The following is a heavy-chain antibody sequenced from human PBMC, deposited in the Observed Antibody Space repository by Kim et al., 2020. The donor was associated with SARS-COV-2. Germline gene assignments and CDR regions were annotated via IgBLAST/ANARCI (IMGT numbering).Heavy chain of an antibody. CDR3: ARGGGIAVAARDYYYY. V-gene: IGHV4-61*01. Sequence: SETLSLTCTVSGGSVSSGSYYWSWIRQPPGKGLEWIGYIYYSGSTNYNPSLKSRVTISVDTSKNQFSLKLSSVTAADTAVYYCARGGGIAVAARDYYYY. J-gene: IGHJ6*01. D-gene: IGHD6-19*01. CDR2: IYYSGST. CDR1: GGSVSSGSYY.